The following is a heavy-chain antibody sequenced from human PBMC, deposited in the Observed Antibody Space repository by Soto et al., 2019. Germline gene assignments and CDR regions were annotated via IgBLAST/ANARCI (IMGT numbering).Heavy chain of an antibody. D-gene: IGHD3-16*01. Sequence: QVQRVESGGGVVQPGRSLRLSCAASGFTFSSYAMHWVRQAPGKGLEWVAVISYDGSNKYYADSVKGRFTISRDNSKNTLYLQMNSLRAEDTAVYYCARGLRLDARDWFDPWGQGTLVTVS. CDR1: GFTFSSYA. CDR3: ARGLRLDARDWFDP. CDR2: ISYDGSNK. J-gene: IGHJ5*02. V-gene: IGHV3-30-3*01.